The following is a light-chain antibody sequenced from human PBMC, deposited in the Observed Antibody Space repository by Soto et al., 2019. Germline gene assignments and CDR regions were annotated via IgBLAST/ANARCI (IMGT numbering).Light chain of an antibody. CDR3: QYYGHSPPVT. CDR1: QSVSSSY. V-gene: IGKV3-20*01. CDR2: GAS. J-gene: IGKJ4*01. Sequence: EIVLTQSPGTLYLSPGERATLSCSASQSVSSSYLTWYQQKGGQAPRLLIYGASSRATGTPDRFSGSGSGTDFTLTISRLEPEDFVVYYCQYYGHSPPVTFGGGTKVDIK.